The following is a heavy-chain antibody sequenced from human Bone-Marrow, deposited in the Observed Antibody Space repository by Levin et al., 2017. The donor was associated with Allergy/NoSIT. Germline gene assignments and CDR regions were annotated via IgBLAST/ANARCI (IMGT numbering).Heavy chain of an antibody. Sequence: GGSLRLSCAASGFTFSSYAMHWVRQAPGKGLEWVAVISYDGSNKYYADSVKGRFTISRDNSKNTLYLQMNSLRAEDTAVYYCARSRVVVTALDYWGQGTLVTVSS. D-gene: IGHD2-21*02. CDR2: ISYDGSNK. V-gene: IGHV3-30-3*01. CDR1: GFTFSSYA. CDR3: ARSRVVVTALDY. J-gene: IGHJ4*02.